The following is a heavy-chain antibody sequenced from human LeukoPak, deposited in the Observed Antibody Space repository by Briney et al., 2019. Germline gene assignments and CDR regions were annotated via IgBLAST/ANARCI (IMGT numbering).Heavy chain of an antibody. CDR3: ASFGTTNDYYYYYMDV. J-gene: IGHJ6*03. CDR2: IYYSGST. V-gene: IGHV4-39*01. D-gene: IGHD3/OR15-3a*01. Sequence: SETLSLTCTVSGGSISSSSYYWGWIRQPPGKGLEWIGSIYYSGSTYYNPSLKSRVTISVDTSKNQFSLKLSSVTAADTAVYYCASFGTTNDYYYYYMDVWGEGTTVTVSS. CDR1: GGSISSSSYY.